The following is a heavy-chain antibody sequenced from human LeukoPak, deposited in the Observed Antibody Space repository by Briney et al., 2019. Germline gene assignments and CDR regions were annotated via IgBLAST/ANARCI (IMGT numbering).Heavy chain of an antibody. D-gene: IGHD6-13*01. Sequence: GGSLRLSCAASGFTFSSYAMSWVRQAPGKGLEWVSYISSRGSTINYADSVKGRFTISRDNAKNSLFLQMNSLRAEDTAVYYCARDGFSSSWYPEYFHHWGQGTLVTVSS. CDR2: ISSRGSTI. V-gene: IGHV3-48*04. J-gene: IGHJ1*01. CDR1: GFTFSSYA. CDR3: ARDGFSSSWYPEYFHH.